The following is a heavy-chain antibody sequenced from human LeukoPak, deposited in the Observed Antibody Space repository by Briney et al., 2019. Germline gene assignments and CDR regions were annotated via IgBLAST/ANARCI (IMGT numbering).Heavy chain of an antibody. CDR1: GFTFSSYG. CDR3: ARADSRGFAY. D-gene: IGHD2-21*01. J-gene: IGHJ4*02. Sequence: GASVKLSCAASGFTFSSYGMHWVRQAPGQGLVWVSRINNYGSNTSYADYLKGRVTISRDNSKNTPYLEINSLRADDTAVYYCARADSRGFAYWGQGTLVTVSS. V-gene: IGHV3-74*01. CDR2: INNYGSNT.